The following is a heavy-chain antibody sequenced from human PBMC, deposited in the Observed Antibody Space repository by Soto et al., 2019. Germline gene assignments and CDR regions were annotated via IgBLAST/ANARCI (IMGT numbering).Heavy chain of an antibody. Sequence: ASVKVSCKASGYTFTTYTLHWVRQAPGQRLEWMGWVNTENGDTKYSQKFQDRVTITIDTSASTAYMEMSSLRSEDTAIYYCARDIFGILNKGVSDFWGQGTLVTVSS. J-gene: IGHJ4*02. CDR1: GYTFTTYT. CDR2: VNTENGDT. D-gene: IGHD3-9*01. V-gene: IGHV1-3*04. CDR3: ARDIFGILNKGVSDF.